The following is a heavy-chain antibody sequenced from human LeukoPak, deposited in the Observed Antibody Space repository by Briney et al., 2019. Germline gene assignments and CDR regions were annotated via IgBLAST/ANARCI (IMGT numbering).Heavy chain of an antibody. CDR1: GFTFSSYG. J-gene: IGHJ4*02. CDR3: ARDGGYCSSTSCPGGFDY. D-gene: IGHD2-2*01. CDR2: IWYDGSNK. Sequence: GRSLRLSCAASGFTFSSYGMHWVRQAPGKGLEWVAVIWYDGSNKYYADSVKGRFTISRDNSKNTLYLQMNSLRAEATAVYYCARDGGYCSSTSCPGGFDYWGQGTLVTVSS. V-gene: IGHV3-33*08.